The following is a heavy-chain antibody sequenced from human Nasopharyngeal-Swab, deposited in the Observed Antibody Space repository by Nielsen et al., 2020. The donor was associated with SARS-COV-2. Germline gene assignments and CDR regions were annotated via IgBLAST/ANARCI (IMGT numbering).Heavy chain of an antibody. Sequence: SETLSLTCTASGGSISSSSYYWGWIRQPPGKGLEWIGSIYYSGSTYYNPSLKSRVTISVDTSKNQFSLKLSSVTAADTAVYYCARCIAAAGPAPDYWGQGTLVTVSS. CDR1: GGSISSSSYY. CDR2: IYYSGST. D-gene: IGHD6-13*01. J-gene: IGHJ4*02. V-gene: IGHV4-39*07. CDR3: ARCIAAAGPAPDY.